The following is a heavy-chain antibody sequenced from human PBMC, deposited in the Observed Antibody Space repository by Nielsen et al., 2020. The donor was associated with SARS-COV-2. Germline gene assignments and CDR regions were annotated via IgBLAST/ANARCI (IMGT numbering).Heavy chain of an antibody. Sequence: GESLKISCAASGFTFSSYAMSWVRQAPGKGLEWVSYISSSGSTIYYADSVKGRFTISRDNAKNSLYLQMNSLRAEDTAVYYCARELGWLQYYFDYWGQGTLVTVSS. CDR3: ARELGWLQYYFDY. D-gene: IGHD5-24*01. V-gene: IGHV3-48*03. J-gene: IGHJ4*01. CDR2: ISSSGSTI. CDR1: GFTFSSYA.